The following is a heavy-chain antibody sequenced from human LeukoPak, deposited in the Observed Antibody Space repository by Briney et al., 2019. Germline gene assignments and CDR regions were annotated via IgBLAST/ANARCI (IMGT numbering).Heavy chain of an antibody. CDR1: GFAFSSYS. Sequence: PGGSLRLSCVASGFAFSSYSMNWVHQAPGKGLEWVSSISSSSSYIYYADSVKGRFTISRDNAKNSLYLQMNSLRAEDTAVYYCARGVTYYDFWTNEDYYYYGMDVWGQGTTVTVSS. CDR3: ARGVTYYDFWTNEDYYYYGMDV. D-gene: IGHD3-3*01. V-gene: IGHV3-21*01. J-gene: IGHJ6*02. CDR2: ISSSSSYI.